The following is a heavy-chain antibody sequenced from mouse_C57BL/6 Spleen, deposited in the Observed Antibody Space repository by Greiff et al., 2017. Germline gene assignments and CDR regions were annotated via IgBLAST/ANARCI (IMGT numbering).Heavy chain of an antibody. Sequence: VQLQQPGAELVKPGASVKLSCKASGYTFTSYWMQWVKQRPGQGLEWIGEIDPSDSYTNYNQKFKGKATLTVDTSSSTAYMQLSSLTSEDSAVYYCAYYGSSYAWFAYWGQGTLVTVSA. CDR3: AYYGSSYAWFAY. V-gene: IGHV1-50*01. CDR1: GYTFTSYW. D-gene: IGHD1-1*01. J-gene: IGHJ3*01. CDR2: IDPSDSYT.